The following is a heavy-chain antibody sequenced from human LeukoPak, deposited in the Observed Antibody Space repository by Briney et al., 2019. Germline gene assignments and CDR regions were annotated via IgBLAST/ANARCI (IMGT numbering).Heavy chain of an antibody. CDR2: ISSSVGKT. J-gene: IGHJ4*02. D-gene: IGHD1-1*01. Sequence: GGSLRLSCAASGFTFSSYAMSWVRQAPGKGLEWVSAISSSVGKTYYVDSVKGRFTISRDNSKNTLYLQMNSLRAEDTAVYYCAKYSTGTTGYFDYWGQGTLVTVSS. V-gene: IGHV3-23*01. CDR1: GFTFSSYA. CDR3: AKYSTGTTGYFDY.